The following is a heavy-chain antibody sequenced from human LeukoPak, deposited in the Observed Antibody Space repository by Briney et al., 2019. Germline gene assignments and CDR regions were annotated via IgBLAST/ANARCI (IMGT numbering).Heavy chain of an antibody. V-gene: IGHV3-21*01. CDR2: ISSSSSYI. D-gene: IGHD2-15*01. J-gene: IGHJ5*02. Sequence: GGSLRLSCAASGFSFSSTSMHWVRQAPGKGLEWVSSISSSSSYIYYADSVKGRFTISRDNAKNSLYLQMNSLRAEDTAVYYCARDGLLRGFDPWGQGTLVTVSS. CDR1: GFSFSSTS. CDR3: ARDGLLRGFDP.